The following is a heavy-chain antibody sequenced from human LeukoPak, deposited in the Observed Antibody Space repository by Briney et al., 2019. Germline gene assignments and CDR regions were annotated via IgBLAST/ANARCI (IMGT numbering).Heavy chain of an antibody. CDR3: AIPNWNYDFDY. J-gene: IGHJ4*02. CDR2: IYHSGST. Sequence: PSETLSLTCTVSSYSISSGYYWGWIRQPPGKGLEWIGSIYHSGSTYYNPSLKSRVTISVDTSKNQFSLKLSSVTAADTAVYYCAIPNWNYDFDYWGQGTLVTVSS. D-gene: IGHD1-7*01. V-gene: IGHV4-38-2*02. CDR1: SYSISSGYY.